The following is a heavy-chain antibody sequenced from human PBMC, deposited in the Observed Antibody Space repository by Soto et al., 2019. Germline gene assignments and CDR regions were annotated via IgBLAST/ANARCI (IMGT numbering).Heavy chain of an antibody. V-gene: IGHV3-11*01. CDR2: ISSSGSTI. D-gene: IGHD3-10*01. CDR3: ASLYGSGSYFGYYYGMDV. CDR1: GFTFSDYY. J-gene: IGHJ6*02. Sequence: QVQLVESGGGLVKPGGSLRLSCAASGFTFSDYYMRWIRQAPRKGLEWVSYISSSGSTIYYADSVKGRFTISRDNAKNSLYLQMNSLRAEDTAVYYCASLYGSGSYFGYYYGMDVWGQGTPVTVSS.